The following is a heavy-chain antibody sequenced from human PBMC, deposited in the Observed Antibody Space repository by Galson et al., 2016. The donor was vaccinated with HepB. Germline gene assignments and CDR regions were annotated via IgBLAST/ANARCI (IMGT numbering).Heavy chain of an antibody. Sequence: SLRLSCAASGLTFSSYWMHWVRQAPGKGLVWVSRIDPDGRSTDYADSVQGRFTISRDNAKNTPQLEMTRLRVDDTAVFYCARGGNRGLDYWGQGTRVTASS. J-gene: IGHJ4*02. CDR3: ARGGNRGLDY. CDR1: GLTFSSYW. CDR2: IDPDGRST. D-gene: IGHD1-14*01. V-gene: IGHV3-74*01.